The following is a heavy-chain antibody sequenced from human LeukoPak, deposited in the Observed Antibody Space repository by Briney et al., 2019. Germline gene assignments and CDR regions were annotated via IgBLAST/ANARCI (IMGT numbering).Heavy chain of an antibody. CDR3: ARDQLYCSSSSCRNLGWFDP. CDR2: NYHSGST. CDR1: GGSISGSNW. D-gene: IGHD2-2*01. J-gene: IGHJ5*02. Sequence: SGAPSLPRAVSGGSISGSNWWGWVRPAPGKGLEWVGGNYHSGSTNYNPSLKSRVTISVDKSKNQLSLRLNSVTAADTAVYYCARDQLYCSSSSCRNLGWFDPWGQGTLVTVSS. V-gene: IGHV4-4*02.